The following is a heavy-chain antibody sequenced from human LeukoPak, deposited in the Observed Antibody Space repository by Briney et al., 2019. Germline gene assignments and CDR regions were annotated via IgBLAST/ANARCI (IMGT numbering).Heavy chain of an antibody. V-gene: IGHV4-39*07. J-gene: IGHJ4*02. Sequence: SETLSLTCTVSGCSISSSSYYWGWIRQSPGKGLEWLGSIYYSGSTYYNPSLKSRVTISVDTSKNQFSLKLSSGTAADTAVYYCARVVAGHSSGYQDYWGQGTLVTVSS. D-gene: IGHD3-22*01. CDR1: GCSISSSSYY. CDR2: IYYSGST. CDR3: ARVVAGHSSGYQDY.